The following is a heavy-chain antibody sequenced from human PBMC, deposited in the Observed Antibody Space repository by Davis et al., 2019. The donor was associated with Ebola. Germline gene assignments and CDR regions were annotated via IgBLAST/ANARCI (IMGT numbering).Heavy chain of an antibody. D-gene: IGHD3-10*01. J-gene: IGHJ5*02. V-gene: IGHV4-34*01. Sequence: ESLKISCAVYGESFSGYYWSWIRQPPGKGLEWIGEINHSGSTNYNPSLKSRVTISVDTSKNQFSLKLSSVTAADTAVYYCARAALLWFREPPGPWGQGTLVTVSS. CDR1: GESFSGYY. CDR3: ARAALLWFREPPGP. CDR2: INHSGST.